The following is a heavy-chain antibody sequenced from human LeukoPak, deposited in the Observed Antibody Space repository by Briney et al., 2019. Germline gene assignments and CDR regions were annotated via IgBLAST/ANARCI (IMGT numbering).Heavy chain of an antibody. D-gene: IGHD3-16*02. CDR1: RYTFTGYY. CDR2: ISPNSGGA. CDR3: ARVYYLWESYRYLFDY. V-gene: IGHV1-2*02. J-gene: IGHJ4*02. Sequence: VSVKVSCKASRYTFTGYYIHWVRQAPGQGLEWMGWISPNSGGANYAQKFRGRVTMTRDTSITTAYMELSSLKSDDTALYYCARVYYLWESYRYLFDYWGQGSLVTVSS.